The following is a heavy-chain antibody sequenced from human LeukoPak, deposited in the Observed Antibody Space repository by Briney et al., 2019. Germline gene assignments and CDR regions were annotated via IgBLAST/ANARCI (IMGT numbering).Heavy chain of an antibody. Sequence: GGSLRLSCAASGFTFSSYAMSWVRQAPGKGLEWVSAISGSGGTTYYADSVKGRFTISRDNSKNTLYLQMNSLRAEDTAIYYCAKAIGNYYGSGFDYWGQGTLVTVSS. D-gene: IGHD3-10*01. CDR2: ISGSGGTT. CDR1: GFTFSSYA. CDR3: AKAIGNYYGSGFDY. J-gene: IGHJ4*02. V-gene: IGHV3-23*01.